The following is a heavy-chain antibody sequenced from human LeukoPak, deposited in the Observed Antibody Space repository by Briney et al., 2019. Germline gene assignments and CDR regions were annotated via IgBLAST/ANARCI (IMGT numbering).Heavy chain of an antibody. J-gene: IGHJ4*02. CDR1: GYTFTGYY. V-gene: IGHV1-2*06. D-gene: IGHD6-13*01. Sequence: ATVKVSCKASGYTFTGYYMHWVRQAPGQGLEWMGRINPNSGGTNYAQKFQGRVTMTRDTSISTAYMELSRLRSDDTAVYYCATARYSSSWYGAGVDYWGQGTLVTVSS. CDR2: INPNSGGT. CDR3: ATARYSSSWYGAGVDY.